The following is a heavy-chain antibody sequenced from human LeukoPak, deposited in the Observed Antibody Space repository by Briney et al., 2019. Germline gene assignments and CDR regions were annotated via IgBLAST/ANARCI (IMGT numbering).Heavy chain of an antibody. CDR2: VFYTGKT. CDR3: ARVFDS. Sequence: SETLSLTCTVSGGSVSTSDYYWGWIRQSPVKGLVWIGDVFYTGKTNYNPSLRGRATISIDTSKNQFSLKLTYVTAADSAVYYCARVFDSWGQGNLVTVSS. CDR1: GGSVSTSDYY. J-gene: IGHJ4*02. V-gene: IGHV4-39*07.